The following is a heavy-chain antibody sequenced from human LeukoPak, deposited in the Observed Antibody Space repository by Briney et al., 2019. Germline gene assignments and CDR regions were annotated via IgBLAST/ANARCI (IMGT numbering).Heavy chain of an antibody. Sequence: KPGGSLRLSCAASGFTFSSYSMNWVRQAPGKGLEWVSSISSSSSYIYYADSVKGRFTTSRDNAKNSLYLQMNSLRAEDTAVYYCARDLRLVRDGYPDAFDIWGQGTMVTVSS. CDR2: ISSSSSYI. CDR1: GFTFSSYS. D-gene: IGHD5-24*01. J-gene: IGHJ3*02. V-gene: IGHV3-21*01. CDR3: ARDLRLVRDGYPDAFDI.